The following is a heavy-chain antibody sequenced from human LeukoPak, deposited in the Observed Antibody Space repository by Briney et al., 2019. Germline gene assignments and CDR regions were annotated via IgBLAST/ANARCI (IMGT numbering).Heavy chain of an antibody. V-gene: IGHV1-2*02. CDR2: INPNSGGT. D-gene: IGHD6-6*01. J-gene: IGHJ6*03. CDR1: GGTFTGYY. CDR3: ARGPEAARGYYYYYYMDV. Sequence: GASVKVSCKASGGTFTGYYMHWVRQAPGQGLEWMGWINPNSGGTNYAQKLQGRVTMTTDTSTSTAYMELRSLRSDDTAVYYCARGPEAARGYYYYYYMDVWGKGTTVTVSS.